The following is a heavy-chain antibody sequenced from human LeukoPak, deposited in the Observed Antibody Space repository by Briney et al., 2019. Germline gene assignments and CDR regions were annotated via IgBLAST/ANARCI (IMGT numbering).Heavy chain of an antibody. Sequence: GGSLRLSCAASGFTFSSYGMHWVRQAPGKGLEWVAFIRYDGSNKYYADSVKGRFTISRDNSKNTLYLQMNSLRAEDTAVYYCARDPDYGDYADAFDIWGQGTMVTVSS. V-gene: IGHV3-30*02. CDR3: ARDPDYGDYADAFDI. CDR2: IRYDGSNK. CDR1: GFTFSSYG. D-gene: IGHD4-17*01. J-gene: IGHJ3*02.